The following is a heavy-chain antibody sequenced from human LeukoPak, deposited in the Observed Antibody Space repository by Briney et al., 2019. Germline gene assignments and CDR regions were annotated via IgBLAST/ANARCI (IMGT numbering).Heavy chain of an antibody. CDR3: ARPVDTDVYGMDV. Sequence: SVKVSCKASGGTFSSYAISWVRQAPGQGLEWMGRIIPILGIANYAQKFQGRVTVTADKSTSTAYMELSSLRSEDTAVYYCARPVDTDVYGMDVWGQGTTVTVSS. CDR1: GGTFSSYA. D-gene: IGHD5-18*01. CDR2: IIPILGIA. J-gene: IGHJ6*02. V-gene: IGHV1-69*04.